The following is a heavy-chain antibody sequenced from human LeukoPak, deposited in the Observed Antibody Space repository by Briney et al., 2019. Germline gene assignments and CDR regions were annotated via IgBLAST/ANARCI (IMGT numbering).Heavy chain of an antibody. J-gene: IGHJ5*02. Sequence: GASVKVSCKASGYTFTGYYMHWVRQAPGQGLEWMGWMNPNSGNTGYAQKFQGRVTMTRNTSISTAYMELSSLRSEDTAVYYCARDARHRYCSTTSCYWGWFAPWGQGTLVTVSP. CDR3: ARDARHRYCSTTSCYWGWFAP. V-gene: IGHV1-8*02. CDR1: GYTFTGYY. CDR2: MNPNSGNT. D-gene: IGHD2-2*01.